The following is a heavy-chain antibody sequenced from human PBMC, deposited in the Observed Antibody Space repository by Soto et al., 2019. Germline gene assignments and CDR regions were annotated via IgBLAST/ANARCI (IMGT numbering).Heavy chain of an antibody. CDR2: ISSSGSTI. Sequence: GGSLRLSCAASGFTFSSYEMNWVRQAPGKGLEWVSYISSSGSTIYYADSVKGRFTISRDNAKNSLYLQMNSLRAEDTAVYYCASYYYGSGSYYNVYYYYYGMDVWGQGTTVTVSS. CDR1: GFTFSSYE. V-gene: IGHV3-48*03. J-gene: IGHJ6*02. D-gene: IGHD3-10*01. CDR3: ASYYYGSGSYYNVYYYYYGMDV.